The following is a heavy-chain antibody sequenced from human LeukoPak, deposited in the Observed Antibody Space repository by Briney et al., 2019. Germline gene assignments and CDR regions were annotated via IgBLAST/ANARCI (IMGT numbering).Heavy chain of an antibody. J-gene: IGHJ4*02. V-gene: IGHV4-59*08. CDR3: ARRFDTSGWVDY. CDR1: GGSISGYY. CDR2: IYSSGST. D-gene: IGHD6-19*01. Sequence: SSETLSLTCTVSGGSISGYYLSWIRQPPGKGLEWIGYIYSSGSTNSNPSLKGRVTIPVDSSKNQFSLKLTSVTAADTAVYYCARRFDTSGWVDYWGQGTLVTVSS.